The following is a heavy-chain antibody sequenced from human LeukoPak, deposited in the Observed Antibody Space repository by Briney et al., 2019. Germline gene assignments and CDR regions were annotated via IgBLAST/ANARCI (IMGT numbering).Heavy chain of an antibody. CDR3: ARARRSTATIDY. J-gene: IGHJ4*02. D-gene: IGHD2-15*01. V-gene: IGHV4-34*01. CDR2: INHSGST. CDR1: GGSFSGYY. Sequence: SETLSLTCAVYGGSFSGYYWSWIRQPPGKGLEWIGEINHSGSTNYNPSLKSRVTISVDTSKNQFSLKLSSVTAADPAVYYCARARRSTATIDYWGQGTLVTVSS.